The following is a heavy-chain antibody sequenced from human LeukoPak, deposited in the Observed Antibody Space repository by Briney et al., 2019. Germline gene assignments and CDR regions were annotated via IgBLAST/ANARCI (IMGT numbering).Heavy chain of an antibody. CDR3: ARLPYYYDSSGYYSDAFDT. D-gene: IGHD3-22*01. CDR1: GGSISSSSYY. V-gene: IGHV4-39*01. J-gene: IGHJ3*02. Sequence: SETLSLTCTVSGGSISSSSYYWGWIRQPPGKGLEWIGSIYYSGSTYYNPSLKSRVTISVDTSKNQFSLKLSSVTAADTAVYYCARLPYYYDSSGYYSDAFDTWGQGTMVTVSS. CDR2: IYYSGST.